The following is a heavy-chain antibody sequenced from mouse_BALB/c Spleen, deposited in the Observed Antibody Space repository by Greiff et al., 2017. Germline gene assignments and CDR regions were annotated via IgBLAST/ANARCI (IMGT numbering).Heavy chain of an antibody. D-gene: IGHD1-1*02. CDR1: GFSLTSYG. CDR2: ICAGGST. Sequence: VQLVESGPGLVAPFQSLSITCTVSGFSLTSYGLHWVRQPPGKGLEWLGVICAGGSTNYNSALMSRLSISKDNSKSQFFLKMNSLQTDDTAMYYCARDRGGSYWYFDVWGAGTTVTVSS. J-gene: IGHJ1*01. V-gene: IGHV2-9*02. CDR3: ARDRGGSYWYFDV.